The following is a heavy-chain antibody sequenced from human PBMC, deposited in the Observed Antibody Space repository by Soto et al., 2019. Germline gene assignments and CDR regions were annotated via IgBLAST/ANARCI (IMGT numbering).Heavy chain of an antibody. Sequence: SVKVSCKASGGTFSSYAISWVRQAPGQGLEWMGGIIPIFGTANYAQKFQGRVTIIADESTSTAYMELSSLRSEDTAVYYCARDSHGHGEIADWGQGTLVTVSS. CDR1: GGTFSSYA. V-gene: IGHV1-69*13. D-gene: IGHD4-17*01. CDR3: ARDSHGHGEIAD. CDR2: IIPIFGTA. J-gene: IGHJ4*02.